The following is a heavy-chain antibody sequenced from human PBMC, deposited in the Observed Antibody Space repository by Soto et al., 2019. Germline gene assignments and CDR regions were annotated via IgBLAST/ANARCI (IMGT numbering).Heavy chain of an antibody. CDR2: INPSGGST. D-gene: IGHD3-22*01. Sequence: ASVKVSCKASGYTFTSYYMHWVRQAPGQGLEWMGIINPSGGSTSYAQKFQGRVTMTRDTSTSTVYMELSSLRSDDTAVYYCARVESYYDSSGYLDYWGQGTLVTVSS. V-gene: IGHV1-46*01. CDR1: GYTFTSYY. J-gene: IGHJ4*02. CDR3: ARVESYYDSSGYLDY.